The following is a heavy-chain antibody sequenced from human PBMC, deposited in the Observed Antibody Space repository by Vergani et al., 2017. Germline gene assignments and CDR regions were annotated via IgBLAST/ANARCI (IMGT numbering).Heavy chain of an antibody. CDR1: GYTFTGYY. J-gene: IGHJ6*02. Sequence: QVQLVQSGAEVKKPGASVKVSCKASGYTFTGYYMHWVRQAPGQGLEWMGWINPNSGGTNYAQKFQGRVTMTRDTSISTAYMELSRLRSDDTAVYYCARRGSSSTYYYGMDVWGQGTTVTVSS. V-gene: IGHV1-2*02. D-gene: IGHD6-13*01. CDR2: INPNSGGT. CDR3: ARRGSSSTYYYGMDV.